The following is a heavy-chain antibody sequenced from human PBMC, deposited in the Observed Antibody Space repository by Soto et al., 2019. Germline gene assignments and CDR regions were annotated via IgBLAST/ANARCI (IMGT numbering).Heavy chain of an antibody. CDR2: ISAYNGNT. CDR1: GYTFTSYG. D-gene: IGHD6-19*01. J-gene: IGHJ3*02. CDR3: ARDTETAVAGRGSAFDI. Sequence: QVQLVQSGAEVKKPGASVKVSCKASGYTFTSYGISWVRQAPGQGLEWMGWISAYNGNTNYAQKLQGRVTMNTDTSTSTAYMELRSLRSDDTAVYYCARDTETAVAGRGSAFDIWGQGTMVTVSS. V-gene: IGHV1-18*01.